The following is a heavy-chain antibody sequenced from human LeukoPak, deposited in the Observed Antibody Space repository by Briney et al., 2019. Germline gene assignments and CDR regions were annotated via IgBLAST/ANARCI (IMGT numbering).Heavy chain of an antibody. V-gene: IGHV3-30-3*01. CDR1: GFDFPTYA. D-gene: IGHD2-15*01. CDR3: ARSSGSALALGSRFDP. CDR2: VSYSGDDK. J-gene: IGHJ5*01. Sequence: TGRSLRLSCAASGFDFPTYAMHWVRQAPGKGLEWVAVVSYSGDDKAYADSVKGRFTVSRDNSINTLYLQMNTLRSDDAAVYFCARSSGSALALGSRFDPWAKESTSPSPQ.